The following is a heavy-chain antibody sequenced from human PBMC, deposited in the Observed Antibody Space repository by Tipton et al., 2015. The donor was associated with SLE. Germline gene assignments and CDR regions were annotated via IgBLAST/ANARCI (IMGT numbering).Heavy chain of an antibody. CDR3: ARAGAGYYYYSYMDV. J-gene: IGHJ6*03. Sequence: TLSLTCSVSGDSLSSNNYYWGWIRQSPAQGLEWIGTIHYAGGTYYNPSLRSRLTISVDTSKKQFSLKLNSVTAADTAVYYCARAGAGYYYYSYMDVWGKGTTLTVSS. CDR2: IHYAGGT. V-gene: IGHV4-39*07. CDR1: GDSLSSNNYY.